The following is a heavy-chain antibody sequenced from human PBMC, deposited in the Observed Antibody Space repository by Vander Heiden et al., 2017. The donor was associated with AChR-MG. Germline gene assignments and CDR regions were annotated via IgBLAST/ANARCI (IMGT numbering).Heavy chain of an antibody. V-gene: IGHV6-1*01. J-gene: IGHJ4*02. CDR1: GDSVTSNSAA. CDR2: TYYRSKWYN. D-gene: IGHD4-17*01. CDR3: ARDSGDYGDYVFSGRSFDY. Sequence: QLQLQQSGPGLVKPSQNLSLTCAIAGDSVTSNSAAWNGIRQSPSRGLEWLGRTYYRSKWYNDYAVSVKSRLTINPDTSKNQFSLQLNSVTPEDTAVYYCARDSGDYGDYVFSGRSFDYWGQGTLVTVSS.